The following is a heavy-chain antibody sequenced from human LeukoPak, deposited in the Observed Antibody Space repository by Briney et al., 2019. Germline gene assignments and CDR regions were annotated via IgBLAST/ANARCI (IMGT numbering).Heavy chain of an antibody. Sequence: QPGGSLRLSCEVSGFTFSNHWMSWVRQAPGKGLEWVAHIKQDGSEKYYVDSVKGRFTISRDNAENSLYLQMNSLRADDTALYYCARGHYGRDYWGQGTLVTVSS. V-gene: IGHV3-7*04. J-gene: IGHJ4*02. D-gene: IGHD4-17*01. CDR2: IKQDGSEK. CDR1: GFTFSNHW. CDR3: ARGHYGRDY.